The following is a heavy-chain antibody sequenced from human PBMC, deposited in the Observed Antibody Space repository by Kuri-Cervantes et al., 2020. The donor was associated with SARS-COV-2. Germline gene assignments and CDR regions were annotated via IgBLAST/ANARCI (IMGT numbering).Heavy chain of an antibody. V-gene: IGHV1-2*02. CDR3: ATAGTTAMALFDY. CDR2: INPNSGGT. D-gene: IGHD5-18*01. Sequence: ASVKVSCKASGYTFTGYYMHWVRQAPGQGLEWMGWINPNSGGTNYAQKFQGRVTMTRDTSISTAYMELSRLRSEDTAVYYCATAGTTAMALFDYWGQGTLVTVSS. CDR1: GYTFTGYY. J-gene: IGHJ4*02.